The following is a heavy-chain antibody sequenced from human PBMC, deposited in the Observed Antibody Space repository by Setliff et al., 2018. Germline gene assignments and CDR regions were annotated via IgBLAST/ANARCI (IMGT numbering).Heavy chain of an antibody. V-gene: IGHV4-39*07. D-gene: IGHD6-19*01. CDR2: IYYSGST. CDR1: GGSISSSSCY. Sequence: SETLSLTCTVSGGSISSSSCYWGWIRQPPGKGLEWIGTIYYSGSTYYNPSLKSRVTISVDTSKNQFSLKLSSVTAADTAVYYCASQEPLYSSGWYYFDYWGQGTLVTVSS. CDR3: ASQEPLYSSGWYYFDY. J-gene: IGHJ4*02.